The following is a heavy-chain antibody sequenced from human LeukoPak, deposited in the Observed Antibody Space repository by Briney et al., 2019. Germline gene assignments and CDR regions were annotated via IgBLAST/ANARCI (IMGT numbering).Heavy chain of an antibody. CDR2: INPSGGST. Sequence: GASVKVSCKASGYTFTGYYMHWVRQAPGQGLEWMGIINPSGGSTSYAQKFQGRVTMTRDTSISTAYMELSRLRSDDTAVYYCAEDVSGEVRGALYYFDYWGQGTLVTVSS. CDR1: GYTFTGYY. J-gene: IGHJ4*02. V-gene: IGHV1-46*01. D-gene: IGHD3-10*01. CDR3: AEDVSGEVRGALYYFDY.